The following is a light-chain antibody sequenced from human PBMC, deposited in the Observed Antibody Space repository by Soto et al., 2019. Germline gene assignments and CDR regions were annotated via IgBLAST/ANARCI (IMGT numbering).Light chain of an antibody. V-gene: IGKV3D-20*02. CDR1: QSVSNNY. J-gene: IGKJ5*01. CDR3: QQRSNWPPAIT. Sequence: EIVLTHSPGTLSLSPGERATLSCRASQSVSNNYLAWYQQKPGQAPRLLIYGASNRATGIPDRFSGSGSGTDFTLTISRLEPEDFAVYYCQQRSNWPPAITFGQGTRLEI. CDR2: GAS.